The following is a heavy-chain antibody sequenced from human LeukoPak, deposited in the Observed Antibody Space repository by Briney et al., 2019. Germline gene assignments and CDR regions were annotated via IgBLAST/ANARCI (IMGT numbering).Heavy chain of an antibody. V-gene: IGHV1-18*01. J-gene: IGHJ4*02. CDR2: ISAYNGNT. CDR3: ARDDGIVGASYFDY. Sequence: ASVKVSCTASGYTFTSYGISWVRQAPGQGLEWMGWISAYNGNTNYAQKLQGSVTMTTDTSTSTAYMELRSLRSDDTAVYYCARDDGIVGASYFDYWGQGTLVTVSS. CDR1: GYTFTSYG. D-gene: IGHD1-26*01.